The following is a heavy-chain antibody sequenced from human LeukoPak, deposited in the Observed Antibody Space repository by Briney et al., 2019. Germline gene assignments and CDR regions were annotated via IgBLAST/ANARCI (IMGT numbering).Heavy chain of an antibody. CDR1: GGSISGGGYY. CDR2: IYTSGIT. Sequence: SETLSLTCTASGGSISGGGYYWNWIRQPAGKGLEWIGRIYTSGITNYNPSLNSRVTISVDTSKNQFSLKLSSVTAADTAVYYCARAGESPSSLRYFDTYNPHDAFDIWGQGTMVTVSS. V-gene: IGHV4-61*02. CDR3: ARAGESPSSLRYFDTYNPHDAFDI. D-gene: IGHD3-9*01. J-gene: IGHJ3*02.